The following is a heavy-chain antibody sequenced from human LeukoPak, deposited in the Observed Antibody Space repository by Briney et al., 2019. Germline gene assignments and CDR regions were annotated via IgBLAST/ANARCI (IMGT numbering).Heavy chain of an antibody. J-gene: IGHJ4*02. CDR1: GFTFSSYS. D-gene: IGHD4-17*01. Sequence: GGSLRLSCAASGFTFSSYSMNWVRQAPGKGLEWVSSISSSSSYIYYADSVKGRFTISRDNAKNSLYLQMNSLRAEDTAVYYCARENGAHDYGDFGVTEIDYWGQGTLVTVSS. V-gene: IGHV3-21*01. CDR2: ISSSSSYI. CDR3: ARENGAHDYGDFGVTEIDY.